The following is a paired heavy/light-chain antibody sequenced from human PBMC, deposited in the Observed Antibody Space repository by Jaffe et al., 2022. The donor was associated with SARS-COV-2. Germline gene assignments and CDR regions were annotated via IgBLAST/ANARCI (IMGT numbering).Heavy chain of an antibody. D-gene: IGHD4-17*01. Sequence: EVQLVESGGGLVKPGGSLRLSCAASGFTFSNAWMSWVRQAPGKGLEWFGRIKSKSEGGTTDYTAPVKGRFTISRDDSKNTLYLQMNSLKTEDTAVYYCTTRLRLNVGHYYYGMDVWGQGTTVTVSS. CDR3: TTRLRLNVGHYYYGMDV. CDR2: IKSKSEGGTT. J-gene: IGHJ6*02. V-gene: IGHV3-15*01. CDR1: GFTFSNAW.
Light chain of an antibody. J-gene: IGKJ4*01. CDR3: QQRSNWPLT. V-gene: IGKV3-11*01. Sequence: EIVLTQSPATLSLSPGERATLSCRASQSVSSYLTWYQQKPGQAPRLLIYDASNRATGIPARFSGSGSGTDFTLTISSLEPEDFAVYYCQQRSNWPLTFGGGTKVEIK. CDR1: QSVSSY. CDR2: DAS.